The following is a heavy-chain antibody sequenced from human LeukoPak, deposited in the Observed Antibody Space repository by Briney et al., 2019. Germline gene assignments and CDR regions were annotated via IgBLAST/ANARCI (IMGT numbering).Heavy chain of an antibody. J-gene: IGHJ5*02. CDR1: GYTFTSYG. CDR3: ARALTTVTTFGFDP. V-gene: IGHV1-18*04. Sequence: GASVKVSCKASGYTFTSYGISWVRQAPGQGLEWMGWISTYNGNTNYAQKFQGRVTITRDTSASTAYMELSSLRSEVTAVYYCARALTTVTTFGFDPWGQGTLVTVSS. D-gene: IGHD4-17*01. CDR2: ISTYNGNT.